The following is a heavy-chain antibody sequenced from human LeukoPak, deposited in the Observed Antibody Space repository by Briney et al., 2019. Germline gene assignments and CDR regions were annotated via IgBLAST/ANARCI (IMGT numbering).Heavy chain of an antibody. Sequence: GGSLRLSCAASGFTFSSYWMSWVRQAPGKGLEWVANIKQDGSEKYYVDSVKGRFTISRDNAKNSLYLQMNSLRAEDTAVYYCARETPPVLPVGYFDYWGQGTLVTVS. J-gene: IGHJ4*02. CDR3: ARETPPVLPVGYFDY. CDR1: GFTFSSYW. CDR2: IKQDGSEK. D-gene: IGHD2-2*01. V-gene: IGHV3-7*01.